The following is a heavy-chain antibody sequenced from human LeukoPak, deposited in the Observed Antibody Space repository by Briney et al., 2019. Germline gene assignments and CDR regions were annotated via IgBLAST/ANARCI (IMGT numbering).Heavy chain of an antibody. CDR1: GGSISSSSYY. J-gene: IGHJ4*02. D-gene: IGHD6-19*01. V-gene: IGHV4-39*01. Sequence: SETLSLTCTVSGGSISSSSYYWGWIRQPPGKGLDWIGSIYYSGTTYYNPSLKSRVTISVDTSKNQFSLKLSSVTAADTAVYYCARLSFSSSGWYPLDYWGQGTLVTVSS. CDR3: ARLSFSSSGWYPLDY. CDR2: IYYSGTT.